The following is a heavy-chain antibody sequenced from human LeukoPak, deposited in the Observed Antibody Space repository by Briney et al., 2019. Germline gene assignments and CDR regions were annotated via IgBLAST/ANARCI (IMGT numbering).Heavy chain of an antibody. J-gene: IGHJ3*02. CDR3: ARDGSASDAFDS. D-gene: IGHD5-12*01. CDR1: GFTVSGNY. V-gene: IGHV3-53*01. CDR2: IYSAGST. Sequence: PGGSLRLSCAASGFTVSGNYMSWVRQAPGKGLEWVSLIYSAGSTYYADAVQGRFTIPRDNSKNTLFLQMNSLRAEDTAVYYCARDGSASDAFDSWGERAMVTVSS.